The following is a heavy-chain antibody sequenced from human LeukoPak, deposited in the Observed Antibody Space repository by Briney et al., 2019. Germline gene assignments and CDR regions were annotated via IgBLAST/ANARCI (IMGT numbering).Heavy chain of an antibody. J-gene: IGHJ4*02. V-gene: IGHV3-30-3*01. CDR3: VRDAQSGAFSDFDY. D-gene: IGHD1-26*01. Sequence: GGSLRLSCAASGFTFGNYAIHWVRQVPGEGLEWVAIITHNGGTQYYADSVKGRFTISRDNSQSTVFLQMNSLRPEDTAVYYCVRDAQSGAFSDFDYWGQGTLVTVSS. CDR1: GFTFGNYA. CDR2: ITHNGGTQ.